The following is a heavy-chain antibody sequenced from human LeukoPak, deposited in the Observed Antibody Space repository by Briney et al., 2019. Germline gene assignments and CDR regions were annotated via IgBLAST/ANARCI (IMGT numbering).Heavy chain of an antibody. D-gene: IGHD2/OR15-2a*01. J-gene: IGHJ4*02. Sequence: SETLSLTCTVSGGSISSSSYYWGWIRQPPGKGLEWIGSIYYSGSTYYNPSLKSRVTISVDTSKNQFSLKLSSVTAADTAVYYCARGYFYYFDYWGQGTLVTVSS. CDR1: GGSISSSSYY. CDR3: ARGYFYYFDY. CDR2: IYYSGST. V-gene: IGHV4-39*07.